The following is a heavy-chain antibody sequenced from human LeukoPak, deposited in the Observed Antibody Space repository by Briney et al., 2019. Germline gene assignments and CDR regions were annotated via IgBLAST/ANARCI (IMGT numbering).Heavy chain of an antibody. CDR3: ARDLDGDHHPFYFDY. CDR2: ISAYNGNT. D-gene: IGHD4-17*01. V-gene: IGHV1-18*01. CDR1: GYTFTGYG. J-gene: IGHJ4*02. Sequence: ASVKVSCEASGYTFTGYGISWVRQAPGQGLEWMGWISAYNGNTNYAQKLQGRVTMTTDTSTSTAYMELRSLRSDDTAVYYCARDLDGDHHPFYFDYWGQGTLVTVSS.